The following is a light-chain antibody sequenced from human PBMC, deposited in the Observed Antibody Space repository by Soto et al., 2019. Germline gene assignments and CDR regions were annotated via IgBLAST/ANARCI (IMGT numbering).Light chain of an antibody. CDR2: EVS. Sequence: QSVLTQPPSASGTPGQRVTISCSGSSSDVGGYDYVSWYQLHPGKAPKLMIFEVSNRPSGVSYRFSGSKSGNTASLTISGLQVDDEADYFCSSYSISTAYLFGTGTKVTAL. J-gene: IGLJ1*01. CDR3: SSYSISTAYL. CDR1: SSDVGGYDY. V-gene: IGLV2-14*01.